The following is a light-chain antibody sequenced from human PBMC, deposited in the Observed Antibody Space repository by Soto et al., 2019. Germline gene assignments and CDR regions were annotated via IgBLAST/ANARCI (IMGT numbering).Light chain of an antibody. Sequence: EIGLTQSPGTLSLSPGERATLSCRASQSVSSISLAWYQQKPCQAPRLLIYATSSRAAGIPDRFSGRGSGKDFTLTISRLEPEDFAWYYCQQYGSPPWTFGQGTKVEIK. V-gene: IGKV3-20*01. CDR2: ATS. J-gene: IGKJ1*01. CDR1: QSVSSIS. CDR3: QQYGSPPWT.